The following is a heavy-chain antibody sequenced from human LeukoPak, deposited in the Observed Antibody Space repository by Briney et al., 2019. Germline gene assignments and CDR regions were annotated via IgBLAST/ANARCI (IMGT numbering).Heavy chain of an antibody. J-gene: IGHJ4*02. CDR1: GFTFSGYE. CDR2: ISSNGNSI. CDR3: ARRHSLQYSPSAFDY. V-gene: IGHV3-48*03. D-gene: IGHD2-15*01. Sequence: AETLTLSCTASGFTFSGYEMSWVRQAPGQGQQLIAHISSNGNSIYYAVSVRRRFTVSRDNASNSLFLQMNSLRAEATALYYCARRHSLQYSPSAFDYWGQGTLVTVSS.